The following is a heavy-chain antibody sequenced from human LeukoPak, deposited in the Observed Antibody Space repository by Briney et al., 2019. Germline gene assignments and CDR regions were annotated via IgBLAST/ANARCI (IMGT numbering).Heavy chain of an antibody. CDR2: INPSGGST. D-gene: IGHD5-24*01. CDR3: ARANGWLQFRRGPYFDY. CDR1: GYTFTGYY. V-gene: IGHV1-46*01. J-gene: IGHJ4*02. Sequence: GASVKVSCKASGYTFTGYYMHWVRQAPGQRLGWMGIINPSGGSTSYAQKFQGRVTMTRDMSTSTVYMELSSLRSEDTAVYYCARANGWLQFRRGPYFDYWGRGTLVTVSS.